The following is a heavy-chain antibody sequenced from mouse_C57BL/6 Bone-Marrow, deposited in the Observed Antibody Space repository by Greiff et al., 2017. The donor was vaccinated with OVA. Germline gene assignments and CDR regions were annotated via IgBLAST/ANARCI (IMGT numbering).Heavy chain of an antibody. CDR2: GQGLDWIG. D-gene: IGHD2-5*01. V-gene: IGHV1-87*01. CDR3: SEDSAVYYCAWFPDSNSWFAY. CDR1: YTFS. J-gene: IGHJ3*01. Sequence: VQLQQSGPELARPWASVKISCQAFYTFSRRVHFAIRDPNYWMQWVKQRPGQGLDWIGAIYPGNGDTSYNQKFKGTATLTADRSSSTACMQLSGLTSEDSAVYYCAWFPDSNSWFAYWGQGTLVTVSA.